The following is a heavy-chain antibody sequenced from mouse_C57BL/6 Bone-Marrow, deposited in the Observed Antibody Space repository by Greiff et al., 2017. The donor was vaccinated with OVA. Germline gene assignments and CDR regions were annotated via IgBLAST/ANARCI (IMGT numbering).Heavy chain of an antibody. V-gene: IGHV5-4*01. D-gene: IGHD1-1*01. CDR1: GFTFSSYA. Sequence: EVQLVESGGGLVKPGGSLKLSCAASGFTFSSYAMSWVRQTPEKRLEWVATISDGGSYTYYPDNVKGRFTISRDNAKNNLYLQMSHLKSEDTAMYYGARGGAVVGPRYFDVWGTGTTVTVSS. J-gene: IGHJ1*03. CDR3: ARGGAVVGPRYFDV. CDR2: ISDGGSYT.